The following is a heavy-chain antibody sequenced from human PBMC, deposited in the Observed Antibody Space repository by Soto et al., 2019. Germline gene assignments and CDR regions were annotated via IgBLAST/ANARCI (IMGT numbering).Heavy chain of an antibody. CDR2: IYYSGST. Sequence: PSETLSLTCTVSGASISSYYWNWVRQPPGKGLEWIGYIYYSGSTNYNPSLKSRVTLSVDTSKNQFSLKLSSVTAADTAVYYCATRSDSSGYYYDFDSWGQGTLVTV. CDR1: GASISSYY. CDR3: ATRSDSSGYYYDFDS. V-gene: IGHV4-59*08. J-gene: IGHJ4*02. D-gene: IGHD3-22*01.